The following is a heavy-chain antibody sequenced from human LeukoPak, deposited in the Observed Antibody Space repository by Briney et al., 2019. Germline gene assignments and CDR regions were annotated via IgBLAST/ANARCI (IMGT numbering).Heavy chain of an antibody. CDR1: GFTFSSYW. CDR2: INSDGSST. Sequence: TGGSLRLSCAASGFTFSSYWMHWVRQAPGKGLVWVSRINSDGSSTSYADSVKGRFTISRDNAKSTLYLQMNSLRAEDTAVYYCARIQLWGYYYMDVWGKGTTVTVSS. D-gene: IGHD5-18*01. J-gene: IGHJ6*03. CDR3: ARIQLWGYYYMDV. V-gene: IGHV3-74*01.